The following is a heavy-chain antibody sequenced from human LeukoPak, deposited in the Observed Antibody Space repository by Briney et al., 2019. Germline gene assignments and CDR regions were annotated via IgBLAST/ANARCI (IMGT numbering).Heavy chain of an antibody. CDR2: IRYDGSNK. Sequence: GGSLRLSCAASGFTFSSYGMQWVRQTPGKGLEWLAFIRYDGSNKYYADSVKGRFTISRDNSKNTLYLQMNSLRAEDTAVYYCAKVRYCSGVNCYPDDNWGQGTLVTVSS. V-gene: IGHV3-30*02. CDR3: AKVRYCSGVNCYPDDN. J-gene: IGHJ4*02. D-gene: IGHD2-15*01. CDR1: GFTFSSYG.